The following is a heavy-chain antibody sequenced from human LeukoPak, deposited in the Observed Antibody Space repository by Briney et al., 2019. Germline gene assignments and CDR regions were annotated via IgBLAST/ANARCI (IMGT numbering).Heavy chain of an antibody. J-gene: IGHJ4*02. V-gene: IGHV4-34*01. CDR2: INRAGTT. D-gene: IGHD2-15*01. CDR1: GDSLSRYY. Sequence: KASETLSLTCAVYGDSLSRYYWNWVRQPPGKPLEYIGEINRAGTTNYNPSLKTRVTLSIDTSKNQFSLRLTSVAAADTAVYFCARGAGFDGYRRPGGCDSGYFDAWGQGTPVSVSS. CDR3: ARGAGFDGYRRPGGCDSGYFDA.